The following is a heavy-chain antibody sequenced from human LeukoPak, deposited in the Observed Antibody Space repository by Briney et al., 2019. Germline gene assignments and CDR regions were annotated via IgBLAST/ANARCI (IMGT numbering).Heavy chain of an antibody. Sequence: SETLSLTCTVSGGSISSYYWSWIRQPPGKGLEWIGYIYYSGSTNYNPSLKSRVTISVDTSKNQFSLKLSSATAADTAVYYCARNTYYYGSGSYFPDAFDIWGQGTMVTVSS. CDR3: ARNTYYYGSGSYFPDAFDI. D-gene: IGHD3-10*01. V-gene: IGHV4-59*01. CDR2: IYYSGST. CDR1: GGSISSYY. J-gene: IGHJ3*02.